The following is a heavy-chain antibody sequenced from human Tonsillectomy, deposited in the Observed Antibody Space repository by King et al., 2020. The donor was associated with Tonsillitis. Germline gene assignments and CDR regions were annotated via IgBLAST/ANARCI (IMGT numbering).Heavy chain of an antibody. D-gene: IGHD3-10*01. CDR3: ARDYCEGSGSYYNWRGEFDD. CDR1: GYTFTSYY. V-gene: IGHV1-46*01. J-gene: IGHJ4*02. Sequence: VQLVESGAEVKKPGASVKVSCKASGYTFTSYYMHWVRQAPGQGLEWMGIINPSGGSTSYAQQFQGRVTMTRDTSTSTVYMELSSLRSEDKAVYYCARDYCEGSGSYYNWRGEFDDWGQGNLGTVSA. CDR2: INPSGGST.